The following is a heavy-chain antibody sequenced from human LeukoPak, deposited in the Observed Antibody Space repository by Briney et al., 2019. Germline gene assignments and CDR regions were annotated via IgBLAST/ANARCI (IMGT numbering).Heavy chain of an antibody. CDR1: GGSISSYY. D-gene: IGHD2-15*01. CDR2: IYTSGST. CDR3: ARGYCSGGSCYHPFDY. V-gene: IGHV4-4*07. J-gene: IGHJ4*02. Sequence: SETLSLTCTVSGGSISSYYWSWIRQPAGKGLEWIGRIYTSGSTNYNPSLKSRVTMSVDTSKNQFSLKLSSVTAADTAVYYCARGYCSGGSCYHPFDYWGQGTLVTVSS.